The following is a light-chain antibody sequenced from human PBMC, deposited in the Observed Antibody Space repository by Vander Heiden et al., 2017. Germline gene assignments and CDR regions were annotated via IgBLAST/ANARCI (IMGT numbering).Light chain of an antibody. J-gene: IGKJ3*01. CDR3: QQYDNLPLFI. V-gene: IGKV1-33*01. CDR1: QDISNY. Sequence: DIQMTQSPSSLSASVGDRVTITSQASQDISNYLNWYQQKPGKAPKLLIYDASNLETGVPSRFSGSGSGTDFTFTISSLQPEDIATYYCQQYDNLPLFIFGPGTKVDIK. CDR2: DAS.